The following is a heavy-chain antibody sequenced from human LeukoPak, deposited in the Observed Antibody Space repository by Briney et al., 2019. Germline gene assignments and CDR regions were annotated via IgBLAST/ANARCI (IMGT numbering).Heavy chain of an antibody. CDR1: GFTFGDYA. Sequence: GGSLRLSCTASGFTFGDYAMSWFRQAPGKGLEWVSYISSSGSTIYYADSVKGRFTISRDNAKNSLYLQMNSLRAEDTAVYYCARESVWFGEYADYWGQGTLVTVSS. J-gene: IGHJ4*02. CDR3: ARESVWFGEYADY. D-gene: IGHD3-10*01. V-gene: IGHV3-48*03. CDR2: ISSSGSTI.